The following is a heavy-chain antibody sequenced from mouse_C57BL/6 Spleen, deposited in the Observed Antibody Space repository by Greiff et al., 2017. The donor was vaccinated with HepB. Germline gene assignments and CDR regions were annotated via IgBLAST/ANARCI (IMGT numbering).Heavy chain of an antibody. J-gene: IGHJ1*03. Sequence: DVMLVESGGDLVKPGGSLKLSCAASGFTFSSYGMSWVRQTPDKRLEWVATISSGGSYTYYPDSVKGRFTISRDNAKNTLYLQMSSLKSEDTAMYYCARQGSNWDWYFDVWGTGTTVTVSS. V-gene: IGHV5-6*02. D-gene: IGHD4-1*01. CDR3: ARQGSNWDWYFDV. CDR1: GFTFSSYG. CDR2: ISSGGSYT.